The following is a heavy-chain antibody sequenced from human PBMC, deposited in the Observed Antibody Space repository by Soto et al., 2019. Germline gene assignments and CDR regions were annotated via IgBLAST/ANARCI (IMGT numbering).Heavy chain of an antibody. CDR1: GYSFTSYW. J-gene: IGHJ5*02. Sequence: PGESLKISCKGSGYSFTSYWIGWVRQMPGKGLEWMGIIYPGDSDTRYSPSFQGQVTISADKSISTAYLQWSSLKASDTAMYYCARCLDYYDSRGYYYGWFDPWGQGTLVTVSS. CDR3: ARCLDYYDSRGYYYGWFDP. D-gene: IGHD3-22*01. V-gene: IGHV5-51*01. CDR2: IYPGDSDT.